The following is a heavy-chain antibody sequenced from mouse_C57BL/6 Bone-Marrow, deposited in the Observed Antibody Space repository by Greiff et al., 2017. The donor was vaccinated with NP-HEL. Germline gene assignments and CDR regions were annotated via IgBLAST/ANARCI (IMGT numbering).Heavy chain of an antibody. CDR3: ARVKGQLRLLFAY. CDR2: IFPGSGST. J-gene: IGHJ3*01. V-gene: IGHV1-75*01. CDR1: GYTFTDYY. D-gene: IGHD3-2*02. Sequence: VQLQQSGPELVKPGASVKISCKASGYTFTDYYINWVKQRPGQGLAWIGWIFPGSGSTYYNEKFKGKATLTVDKSSSTAYMLLSSLTSEDSAVYFCARVKGQLRLLFAYWGQGTLVTVSA.